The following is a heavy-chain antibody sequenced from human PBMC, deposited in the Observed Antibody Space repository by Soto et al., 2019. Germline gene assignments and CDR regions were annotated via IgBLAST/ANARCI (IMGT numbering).Heavy chain of an antibody. J-gene: IGHJ4*02. Sequence: QVQLVESGGGVVQPGRSLRLSCAASGFTFRSYGMHWVRQAPDKGLEWVALIWYDGSNKNYADSVKGRFTISRDNSKNTLYRQMNSLRAEDTAVYYCARDVNDYGDLGLDYWGQGTLVTVSS. CDR1: GFTFRSYG. CDR3: ARDVNDYGDLGLDY. CDR2: IWYDGSNK. D-gene: IGHD4-17*01. V-gene: IGHV3-33*01.